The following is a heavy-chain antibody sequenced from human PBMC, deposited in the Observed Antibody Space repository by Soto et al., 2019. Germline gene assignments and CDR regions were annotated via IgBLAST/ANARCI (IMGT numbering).Heavy chain of an antibody. J-gene: IGHJ2*01. CDR2: VSGSAGST. V-gene: IGHV3-23*01. D-gene: IGHD3-3*01. Sequence: EVQLLESGGGLVQPGGSLRLSCAASGFTFSSYAMSWVRQAPGKGLEWVSVVSGSAGSTYYADSVKGRFTISRDNSKKTLYLQMNSLRAEATAVYYCAKDASSGITSFDSWGRGTVVTVSS. CDR3: AKDASSGITSFDS. CDR1: GFTFSSYA.